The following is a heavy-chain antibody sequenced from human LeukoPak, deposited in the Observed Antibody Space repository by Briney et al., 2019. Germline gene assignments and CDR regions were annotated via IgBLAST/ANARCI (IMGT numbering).Heavy chain of an antibody. CDR1: GGTFSSYA. CDR2: IIPIFGTA. CDR3: ARSRGAGTLFDY. Sequence: GASVKVSCKASGGTFSSYAISWVRQAPGQGLEWMGGIIPIFGTANYAQKFQGRVTITADESTSTAYMELSSLRSEDTAVYYCARSRGAGTLFDYWGQGTLVTASS. J-gene: IGHJ4*02. V-gene: IGHV1-69*01. D-gene: IGHD6-19*01.